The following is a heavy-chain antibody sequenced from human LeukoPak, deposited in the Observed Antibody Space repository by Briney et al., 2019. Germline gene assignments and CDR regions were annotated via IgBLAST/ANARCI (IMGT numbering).Heavy chain of an antibody. CDR1: GFTFGSYG. CDR3: AKEYAGSHYYYYYMDV. J-gene: IGHJ6*03. CDR2: IWYDGSNK. V-gene: IGHV3-30*02. Sequence: PGGSLRLSCAASGFTFGSYGMHWVRQAPGKGLEWVAVIWYDGSNKYYADSVKGRLTISRDNSKKTLYLQMNSLRAEDTAVYYCAKEYAGSHYYYYYMDVWGKGTTVTVSS.